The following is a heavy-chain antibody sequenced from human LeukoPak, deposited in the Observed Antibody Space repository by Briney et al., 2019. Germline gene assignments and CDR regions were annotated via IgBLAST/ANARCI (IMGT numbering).Heavy chain of an antibody. CDR1: GFPFSRYS. D-gene: IGHD2-2*01. Sequence: GGSLRLSCAPSGFPFSRYSMNWVRQAPGKGLEWVTFIRSDGTSKFYADSVKGRFTISRDNSKNMVYLQMNSLRADDTAVYYCARGHSGTYVIDYWGQGILVTISS. CDR3: ARGHSGTYVIDY. J-gene: IGHJ4*02. CDR2: IRSDGTSK. V-gene: IGHV3-30*02.